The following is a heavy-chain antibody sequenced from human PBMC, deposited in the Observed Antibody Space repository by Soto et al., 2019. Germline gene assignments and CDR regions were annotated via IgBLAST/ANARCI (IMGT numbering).Heavy chain of an antibody. D-gene: IGHD1-26*01. CDR1: GFTFSAYA. Sequence: EVQLLESGGGLVQPGGSLRLSCAASGFTFSAYAMGWVRQAPGKGLEWVATIHGGGGATHYADSVKGRVTISRDDSKNTLCAQMNSLRAEDTSVYYCAIFDAHHLGYWDLDFWGRGTLVTVSS. CDR2: IHGGGGAT. CDR3: AIFDAHHLGYWDLDF. V-gene: IGHV3-23*01. J-gene: IGHJ2*01.